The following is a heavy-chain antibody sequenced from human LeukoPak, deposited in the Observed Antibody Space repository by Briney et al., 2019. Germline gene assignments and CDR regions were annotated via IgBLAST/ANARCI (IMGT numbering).Heavy chain of an antibody. CDR3: ARALASGATY. V-gene: IGHV3-74*01. D-gene: IGHD6-13*01. CDR2: INSDGSST. CDR1: GFTFSSHW. J-gene: IGHJ4*02. Sequence: GGSLRLSCEASGFTFSSHWMHWVRQAPGKGLVWVSRINSDGSSTSYADSVKGRFTISRDNAKNTVYLQMNSLRAEGSAEYYCARALASGATYWGQGTLVTVSS.